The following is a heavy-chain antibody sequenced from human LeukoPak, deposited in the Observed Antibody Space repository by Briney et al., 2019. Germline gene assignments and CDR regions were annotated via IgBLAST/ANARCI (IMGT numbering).Heavy chain of an antibody. D-gene: IGHD6-19*01. V-gene: IGHV4-4*02. CDR2: IYHSGST. CDR3: ARVSGSGWNPNDAFDI. J-gene: IGHJ3*02. Sequence: PSETLSLTCAVSGGSISSSNWWSWVRQPPGKGLEWIGEIYHSGSTNYNPSLKSRVTISVDKSKNQFSLKLSSVTAADTAVYYCARVSGSGWNPNDAFDIWGQGTMVTVSS. CDR1: GGSISSSNW.